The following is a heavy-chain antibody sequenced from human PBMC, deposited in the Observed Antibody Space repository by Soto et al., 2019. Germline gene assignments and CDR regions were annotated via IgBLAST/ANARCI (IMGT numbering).Heavy chain of an antibody. CDR1: GFTFSSYA. Sequence: PGGSLRLSCVASGFTFSSYAMSWVRQAPGQRLEWVATFSGGRDTTWHADSVKGRFTVSRDSSKNTVDLQMHNLRADDTAIYYCVRWSGYGDLWGQGTRVTVSS. V-gene: IGHV3-23*01. J-gene: IGHJ4*02. CDR3: VRWSGYGDL. CDR2: FSGGRDTT. D-gene: IGHD4-17*01.